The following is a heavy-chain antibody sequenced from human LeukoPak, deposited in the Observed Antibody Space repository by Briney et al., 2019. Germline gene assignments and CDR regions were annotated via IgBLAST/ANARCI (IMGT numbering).Heavy chain of an antibody. V-gene: IGHV1-8*01. CDR3: ARGRSATVISDWFDP. CDR2: MNPNSGNT. CDR1: GYTFTSYD. D-gene: IGHD2-21*01. Sequence: ASVKVSCKASGYTFTSYDINWVRQATGQGLEWMGWMNPNSGNTGYAQKFQGRVTMTRNTSISTACMELSSLRSEDTAVYYCARGRSATVISDWFDPWGQGTLVTVSS. J-gene: IGHJ5*02.